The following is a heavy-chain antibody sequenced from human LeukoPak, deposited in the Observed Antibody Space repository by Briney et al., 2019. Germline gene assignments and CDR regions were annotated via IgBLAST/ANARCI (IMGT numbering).Heavy chain of an antibody. CDR2: IYHSGST. D-gene: IGHD2-15*01. J-gene: IGHJ5*02. CDR1: GGSISSSNW. V-gene: IGHV4-4*02. CDR3: ARVVVVVAATHVGNWFDP. Sequence: PSETLSLTCAVSGGSISSSNWWSWVRQPPGKGLEWIGEIYHSGSTNYNPSLKSRVTISVDKSKNQFSLKLSSVTAADTAVYYCARVVVVVAATHVGNWFDPWGQGTLVTVSS.